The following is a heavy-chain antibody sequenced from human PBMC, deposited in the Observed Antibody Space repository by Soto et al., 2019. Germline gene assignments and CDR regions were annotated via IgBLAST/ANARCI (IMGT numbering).Heavy chain of an antibody. J-gene: IGHJ5*01. CDR3: ARGRYCLTGRCFPNWFDS. Sequence: SETLSLTCSVSGDSISNLDYFWAWIRQPPGQALEYIGYIYKSATTYYNPSFESRVAISVDTSKSQFSLNVTSVTASDTAVYFCARGRYCLTGRCFPNWFDSWGQGALVTVSS. V-gene: IGHV4-30-4*01. CDR2: IYKSATT. D-gene: IGHD7-27*01. CDR1: GDSISNLDYF.